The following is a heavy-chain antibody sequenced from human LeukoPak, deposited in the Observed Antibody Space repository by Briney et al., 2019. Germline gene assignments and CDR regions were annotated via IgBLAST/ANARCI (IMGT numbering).Heavy chain of an antibody. CDR2: IYYSGST. CDR1: GGSISRSSYY. Sequence: SETLSLTCTVSGGSISRSSYYWGWIRQPPGKGLEWIGSIYYSGSTYYNPSLKSRVTISVDTSKNQFSLKLSSVTAADTALYYCARRGAARYYFDYWGQGTLVTVSS. D-gene: IGHD6-6*01. CDR3: ARRGAARYYFDY. V-gene: IGHV4-39*01. J-gene: IGHJ4*02.